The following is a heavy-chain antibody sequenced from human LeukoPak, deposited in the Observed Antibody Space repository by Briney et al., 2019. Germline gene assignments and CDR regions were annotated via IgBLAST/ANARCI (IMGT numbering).Heavy chain of an antibody. D-gene: IGHD3-10*01. CDR3: ATQVWFGERPTTSVNY. CDR1: GGSISSTSYY. CDR2: IYYSGST. Sequence: SETLSLTCAVSGGSISSTSYYWGWIRQPPGKGLEWIGSIYYSGSTYYNPSLKSRVTISVDTSKNQFSLKLTSVTAADTAVYYCATQVWFGERPTTSVNYWGQGTLVTVSS. J-gene: IGHJ4*02. V-gene: IGHV4-39*01.